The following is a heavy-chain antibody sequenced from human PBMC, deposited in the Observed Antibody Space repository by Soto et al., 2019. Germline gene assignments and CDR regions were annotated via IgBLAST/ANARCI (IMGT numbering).Heavy chain of an antibody. CDR2: LNGGNGNT. V-gene: IGHV1-3*01. J-gene: IGHJ6*02. D-gene: IGHD1-26*01. CDR3: ARFIVGAYGMDV. Sequence: ASVKVSCKASGYTFTSYTMHWVRQAPGQRLEWMGWLNGGNGNTKYSQTFQGRVTITRDTSASTAYMELSSLRSEDTAVYYCARFIVGAYGMDVWGQGTTVTVSS. CDR1: GYTFTSYT.